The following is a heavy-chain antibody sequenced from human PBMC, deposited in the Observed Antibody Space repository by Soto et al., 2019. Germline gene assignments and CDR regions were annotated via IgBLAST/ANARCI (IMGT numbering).Heavy chain of an antibody. CDR2: IYYSGST. D-gene: IGHD3-22*01. CDR1: GGSISSGDYY. V-gene: IGHV4-30-4*01. J-gene: IGHJ3*02. Sequence: QVQLQESGPGLVKPSQTLSLTCTVSGGSISSGDYYWSWIRQPPGKGLEWIGYIYYSGSTYYNPSLKSRVNISVDTSKNQFSRKLSSVTAADTAVYYCARDGHYYDSSGIDAFDIWGQGTMVTVSS. CDR3: ARDGHYYDSSGIDAFDI.